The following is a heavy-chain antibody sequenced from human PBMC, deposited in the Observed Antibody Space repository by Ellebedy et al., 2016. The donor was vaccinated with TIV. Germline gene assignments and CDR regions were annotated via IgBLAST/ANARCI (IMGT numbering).Heavy chain of an antibody. CDR1: GFTFSSYS. CDR2: ISSSSSYI. Sequence: GESLKISCAASGFTFSSYSMNWVRQAPGKGLEWVSSISSSSSYIYYADSVKGRFTISRDNAKNSLYLQMNSLRDEDTAVYYCARENYSATNWFDSWGQGTLVTVSS. V-gene: IGHV3-21*01. D-gene: IGHD3-10*01. J-gene: IGHJ5*01. CDR3: ARENYSATNWFDS.